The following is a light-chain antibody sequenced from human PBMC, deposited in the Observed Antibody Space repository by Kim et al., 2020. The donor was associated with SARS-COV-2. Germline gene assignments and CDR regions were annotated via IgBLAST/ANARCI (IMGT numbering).Light chain of an antibody. CDR2: EVS. CDR3: CSCAGSSLG. J-gene: IGLJ3*02. Sequence: QSALTQPASVSGSPGQSITISCTGTSSDVGSYNLVSWYQQHPGKAPKLMIYEVSKRPSGVSNRFSGSKSGNTASLTISGLQAEDEADYYCCSCAGSSLGFGGGTQLTVL. V-gene: IGLV2-23*02. CDR1: SSDVGSYNL.